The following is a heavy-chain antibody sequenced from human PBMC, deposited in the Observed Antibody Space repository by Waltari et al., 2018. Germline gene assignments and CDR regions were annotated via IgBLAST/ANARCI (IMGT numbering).Heavy chain of an antibody. CDR3: ARAMTNWFDP. V-gene: IGHV4-38-2*01. CDR1: GYSISSGYY. CDR2: IYHSGST. J-gene: IGHJ5*02. Sequence: QVQLQESGPGLVKPSETLSLTCAVSGYSISSGYYWGWIRQPPGKGLEWIGSIYHSGSTYYNPPLKSRVTISVDTSKNQFSLKLSSVTAADTAVYYCARAMTNWFDPWGQGTLVTVSS.